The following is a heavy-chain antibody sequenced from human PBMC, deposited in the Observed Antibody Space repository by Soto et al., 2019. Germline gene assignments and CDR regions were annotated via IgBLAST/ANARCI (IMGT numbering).Heavy chain of an antibody. CDR1: GFTFDDYA. V-gene: IGHV3-9*01. J-gene: IGHJ4*02. D-gene: IGHD3-10*01. CDR2: ISWNSGRI. CDR3: AKSSSDGSLSYSEY. Sequence: EVQLVESGGGLVQPGMSLRLSCAASGFTFDDYAMHWVRQAPGKGLEWVSGISWNSGRIDYADSVKDRFTSSRDSAKDSLNLQMDSMRAKDTALYYCAKSSSDGSLSYSEYWGQGTLVTVSS.